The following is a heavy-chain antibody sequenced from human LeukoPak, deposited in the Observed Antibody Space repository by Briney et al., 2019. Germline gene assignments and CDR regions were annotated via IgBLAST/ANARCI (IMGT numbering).Heavy chain of an antibody. V-gene: IGHV3-7*01. Sequence: GGSLRLSCAAWRFTFRRYWMTWVGQSPGKGLEWVANINQDGSEKYYGDSVTGRFTISRDNAENSLFLQMNSLRSDDTVVYYLASAQDAHANVFLDHGGQGVVVTVPS. CDR3: ASAQDAHANVFLDH. J-gene: IGHJ4*02. D-gene: IGHD2-8*01. CDR2: INQDGSEK. CDR1: RFTFRRYW.